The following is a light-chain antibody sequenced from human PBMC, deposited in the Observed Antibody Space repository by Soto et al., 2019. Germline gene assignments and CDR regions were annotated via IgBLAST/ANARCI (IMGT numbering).Light chain of an antibody. V-gene: IGLV1-40*01. CDR2: GNS. CDR3: QSHDSSLSGSV. CDR1: SSNIGAGYD. Sequence: QAVVTQPPSVSGAPGQRVTISCTGSSSNIGAGYDVHWYQQLPGTAPKLLIYGNSNRPSGVPDRFSGSKSGTSASLAITGLQAEYEADYYCQSHDSSLSGSVFGGGTQLTVL. J-gene: IGLJ2*01.